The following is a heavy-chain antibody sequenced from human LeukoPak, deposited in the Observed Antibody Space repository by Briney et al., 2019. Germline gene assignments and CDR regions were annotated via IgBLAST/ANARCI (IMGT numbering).Heavy chain of an antibody. V-gene: IGHV3-7*03. CDR1: GFTFSSYW. J-gene: IGHJ4*02. CDR3: AKDIVVVITYPDY. D-gene: IGHD3-22*01. Sequence: PGGSLRLSCAASGFTFSSYWMSWVRQAPGKGLEWVANIKQDGSEKYYVDSVKGRFTISRDNAKNSLYLQMNSLRAEDTALYYCAKDIVVVITYPDYWGQGTLVTVSS. CDR2: IKQDGSEK.